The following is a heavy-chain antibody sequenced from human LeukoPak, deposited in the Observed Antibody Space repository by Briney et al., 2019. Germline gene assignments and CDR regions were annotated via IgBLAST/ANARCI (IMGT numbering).Heavy chain of an antibody. CDR2: MRQDGSEK. CDR1: GFTFSSYW. J-gene: IGHJ4*02. Sequence: PGGSLRLSCAASGFTFSSYWMHWVRQAPGKGLEWVANMRQDGSEKFYADSVKGRFTISRDNAKNSQYLQMNSLRVDDTAVYYCAREGKAFDYWGQGTLVSVSS. V-gene: IGHV3-7*01. D-gene: IGHD3-10*01. CDR3: AREGKAFDY.